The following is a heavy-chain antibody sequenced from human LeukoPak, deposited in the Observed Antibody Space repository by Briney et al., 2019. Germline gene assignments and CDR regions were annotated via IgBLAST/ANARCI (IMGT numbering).Heavy chain of an antibody. CDR3: TRARQEHHYSYGRLLYYFDY. CDR1: GFTFSSYS. J-gene: IGHJ4*02. CDR2: IRSKAYGGTT. D-gene: IGHD5-18*01. V-gene: IGHV3-49*04. Sequence: TGGSLRLSCAASGFTFSSYSMNWVRQAPGKGLEWVGFIRSKAYGGTTEYAASVKGRFTISRDDSKSIAYLQMNSLKTEDTAVYYCTRARQEHHYSYGRLLYYFDYWGQGTLVTVSS.